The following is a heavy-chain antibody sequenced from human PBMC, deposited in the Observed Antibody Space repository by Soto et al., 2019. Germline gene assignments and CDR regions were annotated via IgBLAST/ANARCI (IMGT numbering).Heavy chain of an antibody. J-gene: IGHJ4*02. V-gene: IGHV1-18*01. Sequence: QVQLVQSGAEVKKPGASVKVSCKASGYTFTSYGFTWVRQAPGQGLEWMGWITAYNGNTNYAQKLQGTVTMTTDTPTSTAYMELRRLRSDDTAVYYCARDLRSRSVRFDYWGQGTLVTVSS. CDR3: ARDLRSRSVRFDY. D-gene: IGHD6-6*01. CDR1: GYTFTSYG. CDR2: ITAYNGNT.